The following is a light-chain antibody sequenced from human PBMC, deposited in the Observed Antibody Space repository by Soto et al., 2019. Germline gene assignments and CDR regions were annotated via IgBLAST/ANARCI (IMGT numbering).Light chain of an antibody. CDR2: DVT. CDR3: SSYTSSNTPYV. V-gene: IGLV2-14*03. J-gene: IGLJ1*01. CDR1: SSDVGGYNF. Sequence: QSALTQPASVSGSPGQSITISCTGTSSDVGGYNFVSWYHHHPGRAPKLMIYDVTNRPSGVSNRFSGSKSGNTASLTISGLQAEDEADYYCSSYTSSNTPYVLGSGTKVTVL.